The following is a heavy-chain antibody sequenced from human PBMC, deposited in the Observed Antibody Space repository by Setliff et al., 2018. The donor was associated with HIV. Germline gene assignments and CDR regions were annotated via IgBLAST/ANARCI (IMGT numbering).Heavy chain of an antibody. CDR3: ARAAYGYDSSGYFFDY. J-gene: IGHJ4*02. V-gene: IGHV1-69*05. CDR2: IIPIFGTA. D-gene: IGHD3-22*01. Sequence: ASVKVSCKASGYTFTSYYSHWVRQAPGQGLEWMGGIIPIFGTANYAQKFQGRVTITTDESTSTVYMELSSLRSEDTAVYYCARAAYGYDSSGYFFDYWGQGTLVTVSS. CDR1: GYTFTSYY.